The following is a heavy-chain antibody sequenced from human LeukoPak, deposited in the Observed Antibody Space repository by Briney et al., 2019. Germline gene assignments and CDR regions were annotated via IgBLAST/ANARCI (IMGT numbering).Heavy chain of an antibody. CDR2: MRYDGRDI. CDR1: GFTFNTYG. J-gene: IGHJ4*02. V-gene: IGHV3-33*01. D-gene: IGHD7-27*01. CDR3: ARDQSPKWGSGERYFDY. Sequence: GSLRLSREASGFTFNTYGMHWVRQAPGKGLEWVAVMRYDGRDIYYADSVKGRFTISRDNSRNTLYLQMNSLRAEDTAVYYCARDQSPKWGSGERYFDYWGQGTLVTVSS.